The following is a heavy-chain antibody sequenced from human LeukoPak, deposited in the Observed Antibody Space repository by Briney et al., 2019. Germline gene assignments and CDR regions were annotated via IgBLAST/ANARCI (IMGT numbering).Heavy chain of an antibody. V-gene: IGHV6-1*01. CDR1: GDSVSSNSAA. J-gene: IGHJ5*02. Sequence: SQTLSLTCAISGDSVSSNSAAWNWTRQSPSRGLEWLGRTYYRSKWYNDYAVSVKSRITINPDTSKNQFSLQLNSVTPEDTAVYYCASSSYSSGWYVENWFDPWGQGTLVTVSS. CDR3: ASSSYSSGWYVENWFDP. D-gene: IGHD6-19*01. CDR2: TYYRSKWYN.